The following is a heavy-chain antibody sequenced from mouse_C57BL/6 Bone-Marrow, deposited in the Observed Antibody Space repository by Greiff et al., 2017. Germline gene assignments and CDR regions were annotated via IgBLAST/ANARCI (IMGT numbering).Heavy chain of an antibody. CDR3: AIIYGSSRGWYFDG. CDR2: ISPSDSVT. D-gene: IGHD1-1*01. V-gene: IGHV1-74*01. J-gene: IGHJ1*03. Sequence: QVQLKQPGAELVKPGASVKVSCKASGYTFTSYWMHWVKQRPGQGLEWIGRISPSDSVTNYNKKFKGKSTLTVDKSSRTAYMQLSSLTSDDSAVYYCAIIYGSSRGWYFDGWGTGTTVTVSS. CDR1: GYTFTSYW.